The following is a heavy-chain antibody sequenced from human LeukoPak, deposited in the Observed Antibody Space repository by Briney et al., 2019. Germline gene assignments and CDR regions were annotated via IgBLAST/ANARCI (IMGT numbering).Heavy chain of an antibody. Sequence: ASVKVSCPASGYTFTTYYMHWVRQAPGQGLEWLGRINPSGGSTSYAQKFQGRITMTRDTSTSTVYMEPSSLRSEDAAVYYCARVSGSYEYWGQGTLVAVSS. V-gene: IGHV1-46*01. D-gene: IGHD1-26*01. CDR3: ARVSGSYEY. CDR2: INPSGGST. CDR1: GYTFTTYY. J-gene: IGHJ4*02.